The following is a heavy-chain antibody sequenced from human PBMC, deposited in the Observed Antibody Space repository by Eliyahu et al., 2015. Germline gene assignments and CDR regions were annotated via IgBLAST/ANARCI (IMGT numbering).Heavy chain of an antibody. Sequence: EVQLVESGGGLVKPGGSLXXSCAASGFTFXSYSXNWVRQAPGKGLEWVSSISSSSSYIYYADSVKGRFTISRDNAKNSLYLQMNSLRAEDTAVYYCAREQLVLDYYYGMDVWGQGTTVTVSS. CDR3: AREQLVLDYYYGMDV. V-gene: IGHV3-21*01. CDR2: ISSSSSYI. CDR1: GFTFXSYS. D-gene: IGHD6-13*01. J-gene: IGHJ6*02.